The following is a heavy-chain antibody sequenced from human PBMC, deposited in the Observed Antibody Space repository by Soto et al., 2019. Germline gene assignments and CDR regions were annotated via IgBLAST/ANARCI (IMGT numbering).Heavy chain of an antibody. J-gene: IGHJ4*02. CDR2: INAGNGNT. D-gene: IGHD2-2*01. V-gene: IGHV1-3*01. CDR1: GYTFTSYA. CDR3: ARDASYCSSTSCYGVDFDY. Sequence: QVQLVQSGAEVKKPGASVKVSCKASGYTFTSYAMHWVRQAPGQRLEWMGWINAGNGNTKYSQEFQGRVTITRDTSASTAYMDLSSLRSEDTAVYYCARDASYCSSTSCYGVDFDYWGQGTLVTVSS.